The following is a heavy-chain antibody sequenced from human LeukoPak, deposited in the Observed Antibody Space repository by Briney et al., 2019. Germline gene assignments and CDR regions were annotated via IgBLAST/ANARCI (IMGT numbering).Heavy chain of an antibody. CDR1: GFTFSDYY. Sequence: GGSLRLSCAASGFTFSDYYMSWIRQAPGKGLEWVSGISWNSGSIGYADSVKGRFTISRDNAKNSLYLQMNSLRAEDTALYYCAKGLTTMIPGDYWGQGTLVTVSS. CDR3: AKGLTTMIPGDY. CDR2: ISWNSGSI. J-gene: IGHJ4*02. V-gene: IGHV3-9*01. D-gene: IGHD3-22*01.